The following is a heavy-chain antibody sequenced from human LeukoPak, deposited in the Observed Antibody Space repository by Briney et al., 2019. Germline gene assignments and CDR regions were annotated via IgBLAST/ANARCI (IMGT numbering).Heavy chain of an antibody. D-gene: IGHD2-2*01. Sequence: GGSLRLSCAASGFTFEASAMSWVRQAPGKGLEWVAVITGGGEGTYYADSVKGRFTISRDNSKKTLFLQVHSLRAEDTAVYFCAKNIRDQLLFEFNYWGQGIVVTVSS. CDR1: GFTFEASA. J-gene: IGHJ4*02. CDR2: ITGGGEGT. V-gene: IGHV3-23*01. CDR3: AKNIRDQLLFEFNY.